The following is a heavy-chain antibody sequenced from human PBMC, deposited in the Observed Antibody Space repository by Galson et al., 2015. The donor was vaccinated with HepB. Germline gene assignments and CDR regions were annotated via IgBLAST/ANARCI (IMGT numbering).Heavy chain of an antibody. J-gene: IGHJ6*03. V-gene: IGHV1-2*06. Sequence: SVKVSCKASGFSFTAHYFHWVRQAPGQGLEWMGRINPHSGDTNYAQNFQGRITMTRDTAFSTAFMELSSLRSDDTAVYYCAATIFGVVIIEDYYYMDVWGKGTTVTVSS. CDR3: AATIFGVVIIEDYYYMDV. D-gene: IGHD3-3*01. CDR2: INPHSGDT. CDR1: GFSFTAHY.